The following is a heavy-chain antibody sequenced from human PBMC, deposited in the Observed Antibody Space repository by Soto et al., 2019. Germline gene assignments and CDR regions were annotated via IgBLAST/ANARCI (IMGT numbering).Heavy chain of an antibody. Sequence: GSLRLSCAASGFTFSSYSMNWVRQAPGKGLEWVSSISSSSSYIYYADSVKGRFTISRDNAKNSLYLQMNSLRAEDTAVYYCARGGVVVVAASDYWGQRTLVTVSS. D-gene: IGHD2-15*01. CDR3: ARGGVVVVAASDY. CDR1: GFTFSSYS. V-gene: IGHV3-21*01. J-gene: IGHJ4*02. CDR2: ISSSSSYI.